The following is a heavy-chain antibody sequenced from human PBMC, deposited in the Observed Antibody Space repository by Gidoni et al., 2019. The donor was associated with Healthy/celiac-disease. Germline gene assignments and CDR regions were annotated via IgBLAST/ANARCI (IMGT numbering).Heavy chain of an antibody. D-gene: IGHD4-17*01. CDR1: GFTFSSYG. CDR3: AKDGYGDSGDY. V-gene: IGHV3-30*18. J-gene: IGHJ4*02. Sequence: QVQLVESGGGVVQPGRSLRLSCAASGFTFSSYGMHWVRQAPGKGLEWVAVISYDGSNKYYADSVKGRFTISRDNSKNTLYLQMNSLRAEDTAVYYCAKDGYGDSGDYWGQGTLVTVSS. CDR2: ISYDGSNK.